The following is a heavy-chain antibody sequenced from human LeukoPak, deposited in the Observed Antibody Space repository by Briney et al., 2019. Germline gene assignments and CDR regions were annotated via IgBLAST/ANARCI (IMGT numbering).Heavy chain of an antibody. V-gene: IGHV1-2*02. Sequence: ASVKVSCKASGYTFTGYYMHWVRQAPGQGLEWMGWINPNSGGTNYAQKFQGRVTMTRDTSISTAYMELRSLRSDDTAVYYCARVGTYFYDSSSYGPYDIWGQGTMVTVSS. CDR2: INPNSGGT. J-gene: IGHJ3*02. CDR3: ARVGTYFYDSSSYGPYDI. D-gene: IGHD3-22*01. CDR1: GYTFTGYY.